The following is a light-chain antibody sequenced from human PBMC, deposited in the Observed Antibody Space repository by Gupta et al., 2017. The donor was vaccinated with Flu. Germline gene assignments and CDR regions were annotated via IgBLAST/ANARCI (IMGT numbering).Light chain of an antibody. CDR3: QGWGV. CDR1: SIGTKN. J-gene: IGLJ2*01. Sequence: SYDLSQRLSVSVALGQTARIPCGGDSIGTKNVHWYQHKPGQASVLVIYRDFTRPSGIPERFSGSKSSNTATLAIDGVEDEDEADYCCQGWGVFGGGTRLTVL. V-gene: IGLV3-9*01. CDR2: RDF.